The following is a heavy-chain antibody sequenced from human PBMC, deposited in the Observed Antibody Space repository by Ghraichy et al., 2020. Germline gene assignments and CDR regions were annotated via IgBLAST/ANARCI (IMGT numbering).Heavy chain of an antibody. CDR2: ISAYNGNT. CDR3: ARAGLGYSSSWYHYYYYMDV. Sequence: ASVKVSCKASGYTFTSYGISWVRQAPGQGLEWMGWISAYNGNTNYAQKLQGRVTMTTDTSTSTAYMELRSLRSDDTAVYYCARAGLGYSSSWYHYYYYMDVWGKGTTVTVSS. D-gene: IGHD6-6*01. CDR1: GYTFTSYG. J-gene: IGHJ6*03. V-gene: IGHV1-18*01.